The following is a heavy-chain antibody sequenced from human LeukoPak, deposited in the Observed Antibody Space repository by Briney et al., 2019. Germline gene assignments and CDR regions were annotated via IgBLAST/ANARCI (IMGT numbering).Heavy chain of an antibody. CDR2: IYYSGST. CDR1: GGSISSSSYY. V-gene: IGHV4-39*01. Sequence: SETLSLTCTVSGGSISSSSYYWGWIRQPPGKRLEWIGSIYYSGSTYYNPSLKSRVTISVDTSKNQFSLKLSSVTAADTAVYYCARPYYDFWSGQGNDAFDIWGQGTMVTVSS. J-gene: IGHJ3*02. CDR3: ARPYYDFWSGQGNDAFDI. D-gene: IGHD3-3*01.